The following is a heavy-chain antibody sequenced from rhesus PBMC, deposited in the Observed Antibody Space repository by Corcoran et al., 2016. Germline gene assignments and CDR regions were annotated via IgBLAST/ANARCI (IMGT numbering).Heavy chain of an antibody. J-gene: IGHJ4*01. CDR2: INPNNGNT. Sequence: QVQLVQSGAEVKKPGSSVKVSCKASGYTFTDYYMHWVRQAPGQGLEWMGWINPNNGNTKYAQECQGRVTVTRDTSTSTAYVELSSLRSEDTAVYYCARENNIWTGFSYWGQGVLVTVSS. V-gene: IGHV1S2*01. D-gene: IGHD3-3*01. CDR3: ARENNIWTGFSY. CDR1: GYTFTDYY.